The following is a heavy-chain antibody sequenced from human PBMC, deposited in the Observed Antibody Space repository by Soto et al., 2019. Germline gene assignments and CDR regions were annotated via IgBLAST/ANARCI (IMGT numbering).Heavy chain of an antibody. CDR2: VFHSGST. Sequence: SETLSLTXAVSGGSISSDNWWTWVRQPPGKDLEWIGEVFHSGSTNHNPSLKSRVTISVDKSKNQFSLRLSSVTAADTAVYYCATVRVVGAISWFDPWGQGTLVTVSS. V-gene: IGHV4-4*02. CDR3: ATVRVVGAISWFDP. CDR1: GGSISSDNW. D-gene: IGHD1-26*01. J-gene: IGHJ5*02.